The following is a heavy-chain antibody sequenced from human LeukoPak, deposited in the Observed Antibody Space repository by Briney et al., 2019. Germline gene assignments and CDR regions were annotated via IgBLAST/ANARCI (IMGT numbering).Heavy chain of an antibody. CDR3: PRSVRDCAKGVCYYY. Sequence: ASVKVSCKAIGYTFTNYGISWVRQAPGQGLEWLGWISPYSGNTNSAQKLQGRVTVTTDTSTSTAYMELRTLRSDDTAVYYCPRSVRDCAKGVCYYYWGPGTLVTVSS. J-gene: IGHJ4*02. CDR1: GYTFTNYG. D-gene: IGHD2-8*01. CDR2: ISPYSGNT. V-gene: IGHV1-18*01.